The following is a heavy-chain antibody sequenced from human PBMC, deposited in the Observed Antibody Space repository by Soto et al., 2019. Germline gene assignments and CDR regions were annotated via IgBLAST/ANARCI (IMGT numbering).Heavy chain of an antibody. D-gene: IGHD6-13*01. CDR1: GFTFSSYG. Sequence: QVPLVESGGGVVQPGRSLRLSCAASGFTFSSYGMHWVRQAPGKGLEWVAVISYDGSNKYYADSVKGRFTISRDNSKSTLYLQMNSLRAEDTAVYYCAKDHSSSWYGGGWFDPWGQGTLVTVSS. CDR2: ISYDGSNK. CDR3: AKDHSSSWYGGGWFDP. V-gene: IGHV3-30*18. J-gene: IGHJ5*02.